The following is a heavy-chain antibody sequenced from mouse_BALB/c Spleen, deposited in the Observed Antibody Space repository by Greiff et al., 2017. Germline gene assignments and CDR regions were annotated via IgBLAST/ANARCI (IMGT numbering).Heavy chain of an antibody. CDR1: GYTFTSYW. V-gene: IGHV1-69*02. CDR2: IDPSDSYT. Sequence: QVQLQQSGAELVKPGASVKLSCKASGYTFTSYWMHWVKQRPGQGLEWIGEIDPSDSYTNYNQKFKGKATLTVDKSSSTAYMQLSSLTSEDSAVYYCARGYFDVWGAGTTVTVSS. CDR3: ARGYFDV. J-gene: IGHJ1*01.